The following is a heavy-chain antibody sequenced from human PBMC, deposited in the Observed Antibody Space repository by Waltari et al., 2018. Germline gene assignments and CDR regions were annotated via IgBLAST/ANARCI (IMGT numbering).Heavy chain of an antibody. Sequence: QVQLVQSGAEVKKPGASVKVSCKASGYTFTRYYMHWVRQAPGQGLEWRGRINPNSGGTNYAQNFQGRVTMTRDTAISTAYMELSSLKSDDTAVYYCARDSGTGAFDIWGQGTMVTVSS. V-gene: IGHV1-2*06. CDR1: GYTFTRYY. CDR3: ARDSGTGAFDI. CDR2: INPNSGGT. D-gene: IGHD6-13*01. J-gene: IGHJ3*02.